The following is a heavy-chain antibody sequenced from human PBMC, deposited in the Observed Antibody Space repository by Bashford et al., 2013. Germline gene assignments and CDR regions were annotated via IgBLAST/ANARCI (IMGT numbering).Heavy chain of an antibody. J-gene: IGHJ3*02. D-gene: IGHD1-26*01. CDR3: AREVDRGAQRAFDI. V-gene: IGHV1-3*01. CDR1: GYSFTNYA. CDR2: INAGNGNT. Sequence: VASVKVSCKASGYSFTNYAMHWVRQAPGQRLEWMGWINAGNGNTKYLEKFQGRVTMTTDTSASTAYMELSSLRSEDTAVFYCAREVDRGAQRAFDIWGQGTMVTVSS.